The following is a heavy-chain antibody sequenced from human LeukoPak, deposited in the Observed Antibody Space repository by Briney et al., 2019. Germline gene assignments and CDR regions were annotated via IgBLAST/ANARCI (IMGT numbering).Heavy chain of an antibody. D-gene: IGHD6-6*01. CDR3: ARSRIAARPDEFDY. J-gene: IGHJ4*02. Sequence: SETLSLTCTVSGGSISSSTYYWGWIRQPPGKGLEWIGSIRYSGTTYYNPSLNSRLTISADTSRNHFSLKLTSVTAADTAVYYCARSRIAARPDEFDYWGQGTLVTVSS. CDR1: GGSISSSTYY. CDR2: IRYSGTT. V-gene: IGHV4-39*02.